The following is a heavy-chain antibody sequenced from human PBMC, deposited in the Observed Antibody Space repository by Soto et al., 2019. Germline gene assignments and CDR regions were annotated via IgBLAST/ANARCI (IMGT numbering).Heavy chain of an antibody. CDR3: ASRYKWNYQTHRYGMDV. Sequence: QVQLVQSGAEVKKPGSSVKVSCKASGGTFSSYAISWVRQAPGQGLEWMGGIIPIFGTANYAQKFQGRVTITADEPTSTAYMEPSSLSSEDTAVYYCASRYKWNYQTHRYGMDVWGQGTTVTVSS. D-gene: IGHD1-7*01. V-gene: IGHV1-69*01. J-gene: IGHJ6*02. CDR1: GGTFSSYA. CDR2: IIPIFGTA.